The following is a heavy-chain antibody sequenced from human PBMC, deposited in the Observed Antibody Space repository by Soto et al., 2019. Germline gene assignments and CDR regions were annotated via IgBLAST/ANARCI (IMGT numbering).Heavy chain of an antibody. D-gene: IGHD5-12*01. CDR1: GGSLSHYY. V-gene: IGHV4-34*01. Sequence: QVQLQQWGVGLLKPSETLSLNCAVNGGSLSHYYWSWIRQPPGKGLEWIGEIKGDGSTNYSPSLKSRATISSDTSNNQFSLRLYAVTAADTGVYYCARGQEGVVATHWDQGTLVTVSS. J-gene: IGHJ4*02. CDR3: ARGQEGVVATH. CDR2: IKGDGST.